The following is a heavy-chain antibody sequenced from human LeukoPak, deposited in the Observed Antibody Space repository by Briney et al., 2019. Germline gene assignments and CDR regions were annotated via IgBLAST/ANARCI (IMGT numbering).Heavy chain of an antibody. CDR3: ASERGAYSGYDAGYYYYMDV. J-gene: IGHJ6*03. V-gene: IGHV3-48*01. D-gene: IGHD5-12*01. Sequence: PGGSLRLSCAASGFTFRTFGTYGMNWVRQAPGKGLEWVSYISSSSSTIYYADSVNGRFTISRDNAKNSLYLQMNSLRAEDTAVYYCASERGAYSGYDAGYYYYMDVWGKGTTVTVSS. CDR1: GFTFRTFGTYG. CDR2: ISSSSSTI.